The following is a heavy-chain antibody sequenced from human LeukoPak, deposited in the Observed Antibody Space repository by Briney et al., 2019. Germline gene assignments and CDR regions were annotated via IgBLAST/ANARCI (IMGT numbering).Heavy chain of an antibody. J-gene: IGHJ3*02. Sequence: ASVKVSCKASVYTFTGYYMHWLRQAAGQGLEWMGWMNPNSGGTNYAQNFQGRVTMTRDTSVSTAYMELSSLRSDDTAVYYCARGPSHGAFDIWGQGTLVTVSS. CDR1: VYTFTGYY. CDR3: ARGPSHGAFDI. CDR2: MNPNSGGT. V-gene: IGHV1-2*02.